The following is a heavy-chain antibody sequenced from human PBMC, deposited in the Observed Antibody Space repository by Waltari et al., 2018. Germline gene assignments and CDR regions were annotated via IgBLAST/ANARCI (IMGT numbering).Heavy chain of an antibody. CDR2: IYYSGNT. V-gene: IGHV4-39*01. D-gene: IGHD2-21*02. Sequence: QLRLQESGPGLVRPADALSLTCTVSGGSMSSTNYYWGWIRQPPGKGLEWIGSIYYSGNTYYTPSLKSRVTMSADTSKNQFSLKLSSVTAADTAVYYCARHQDWVVVSATWFDPWGQGTLVTVSS. CDR1: GGSMSSTNYY. CDR3: ARHQDWVVVSATWFDP. J-gene: IGHJ5*02.